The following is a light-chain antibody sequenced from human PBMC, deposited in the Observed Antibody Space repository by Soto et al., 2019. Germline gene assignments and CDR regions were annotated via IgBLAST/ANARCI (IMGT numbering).Light chain of an antibody. CDR1: QSINSD. CDR2: GAS. V-gene: IGKV3D-15*01. CDR3: QQYNNWPPIT. Sequence: EIVMTHSPATLSVSPLERTRLCFRASQSINSDVAWYQQKVGQTPRLLIHGASTRATGIAARFSGSGPGTEFTLTISGLQSDDSAVYFCQQYNNWPPITLGQGTRLEIK. J-gene: IGKJ5*01.